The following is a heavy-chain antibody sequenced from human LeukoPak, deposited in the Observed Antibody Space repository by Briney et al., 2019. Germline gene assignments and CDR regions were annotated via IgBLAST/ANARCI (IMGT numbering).Heavy chain of an antibody. D-gene: IGHD6-19*01. J-gene: IGHJ4*02. V-gene: IGHV3-33*01. CDR3: ARVWYSSGWYYDY. CDR1: GFTFSNYG. Sequence: TGGSLRLSCAASGFTFSNYGMHWVRQAPGKGLEWVAVIWYDATNKFYADFVKDRFTISRDNSKNTLYLQMNSLRAEDTAVYYCARVWYSSGWYYDYWGQGTLVTVSS. CDR2: IWYDATNK.